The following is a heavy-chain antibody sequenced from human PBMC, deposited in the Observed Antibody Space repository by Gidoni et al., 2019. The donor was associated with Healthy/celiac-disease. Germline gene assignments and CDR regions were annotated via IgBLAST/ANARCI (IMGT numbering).Heavy chain of an antibody. CDR3: EMATRRWGDAFDI. J-gene: IGHJ3*02. CDR1: GGPLSSGGYY. CDR2: IYYSGST. D-gene: IGHD5-12*01. Sequence: QAQPQEPGPGLVKPSQTLSPTCTVSGGPLSSGGYYWSWIRQHPGKGLEWIGYIYYSGSTYYNPSLKSRVTISVDTSKNQFSLKLSSVTAADTAVYYCEMATRRWGDAFDIWGQGTMVTVSS. V-gene: IGHV4-31*03.